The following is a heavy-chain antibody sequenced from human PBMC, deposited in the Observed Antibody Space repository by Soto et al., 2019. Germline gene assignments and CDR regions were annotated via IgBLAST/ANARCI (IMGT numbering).Heavy chain of an antibody. Sequence: SETLSLTCFVSGYSIPAGGYYWSWIRHHPGKGLELIGSFYSSRIIIYNPSLRSRVSISGDTSSNQFSMSLTSVTAADTARYYCARMYSSGSGWFHPWGQGTLVTVSS. CDR2: FYSSRII. D-gene: IGHD6-19*01. J-gene: IGHJ5*02. V-gene: IGHV4-31*03. CDR3: ARMYSSGSGWFHP. CDR1: GYSIPAGGYY.